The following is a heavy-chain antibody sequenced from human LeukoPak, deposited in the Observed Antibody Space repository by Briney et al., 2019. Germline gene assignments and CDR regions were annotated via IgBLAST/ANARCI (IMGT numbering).Heavy chain of an antibody. V-gene: IGHV3-23*01. D-gene: IGHD2-21*01. CDR1: GCTISNFA. Sequence: PGGSLRLSCAASGCTISNFAVSWVRRAPGKGLEWVSVISGSGGATYYADYVKGRFTISRDNSKNTLSLQMNSLRAEDAAVYYYAKEARIVTSGAEFDFWGQGTLVTVSS. CDR2: ISGSGGAT. CDR3: AKEARIVTSGAEFDF. J-gene: IGHJ4*02.